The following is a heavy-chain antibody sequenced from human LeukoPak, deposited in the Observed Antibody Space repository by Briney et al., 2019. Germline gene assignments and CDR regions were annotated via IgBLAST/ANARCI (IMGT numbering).Heavy chain of an antibody. CDR2: IKKDGSEK. CDR3: ARVEMATIWWFDP. CDR1: GFTFSSYW. J-gene: IGHJ5*02. Sequence: GGSLRLSCAASGFTFSSYWMSWVRQAPGKGLEWVANIKKDGSEKYYVDSVKGRFTISRDNAKTSLYLQMNSLRAEDTAVYYCARVEMATIWWFDPWGQGTLVTVSS. D-gene: IGHD5-24*01. V-gene: IGHV3-7*01.